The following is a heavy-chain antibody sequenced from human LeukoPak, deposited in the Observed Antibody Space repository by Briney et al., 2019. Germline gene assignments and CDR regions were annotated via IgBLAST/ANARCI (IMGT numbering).Heavy chain of an antibody. Sequence: GGSLRLSCAASGFTFSSYAMHWVRQAPGKGLEWVAVISYDGSNKYYADSVKGRFTISRDNSKNTLYLQMNSLRAEDTAVYYCARATSRNSGSYDFGYWGQGTLVTVSS. CDR3: ARATSRNSGSYDFGY. J-gene: IGHJ4*02. D-gene: IGHD1-26*01. CDR1: GFTFSSYA. CDR2: ISYDGSNK. V-gene: IGHV3-30*04.